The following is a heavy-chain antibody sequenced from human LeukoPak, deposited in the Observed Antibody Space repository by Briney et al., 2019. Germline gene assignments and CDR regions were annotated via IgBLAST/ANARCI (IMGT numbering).Heavy chain of an antibody. CDR3: VRDRKSPYSSTTARGGGFDY. CDR2: MIPIFGTA. V-gene: IGHV1-69*05. J-gene: IGHJ4*02. Sequence: SLKVSCKAAGGTFTSYAISWVRQARGQGREWMGGMIPIFGTANYPQKFQGRVTITTDESTRTACIERSSLRAEYTAVHVFVRDRKSPYSSTTARGGGFDYWGQGTLVTVSS. D-gene: IGHD6-13*01. CDR1: GGTFTSYA.